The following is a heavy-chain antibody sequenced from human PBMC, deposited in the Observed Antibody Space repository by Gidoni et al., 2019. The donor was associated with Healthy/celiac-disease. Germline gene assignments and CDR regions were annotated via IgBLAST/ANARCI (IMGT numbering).Heavy chain of an antibody. CDR2: ISGSGGST. J-gene: IGHJ3*02. V-gene: IGHV3-23*01. CDR1: GFTFSSYA. CDR3: AKDLRGATDAFDI. Sequence: EVQLLESGGGLVQPGGSLRLSCADSGFTFSSYAMSWVRQAPGKGLEWVSAISGSGGSTYYADSVKGRFTISRDNSKNTLYLQMNSLRAEDTAVYYCAKDLRGATDAFDIWGQGTMVTVSS. D-gene: IGHD1-26*01.